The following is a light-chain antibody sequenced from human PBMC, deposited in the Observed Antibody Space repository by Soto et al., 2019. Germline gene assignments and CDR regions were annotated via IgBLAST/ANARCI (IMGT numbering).Light chain of an antibody. J-gene: IGKJ4*01. CDR2: QAS. V-gene: IGKV1-5*03. CDR3: EDYGSSSGLT. Sequence: DIQMTQSPSTLSASVGDRVTITCRASHSISSWLAWYQQKPGKAPKLLIFQASSLKSGVPSRFSGSGSATEYTLTISSLQPDDFATYYCEDYGSSSGLTFGGGTKVEIK. CDR1: HSISSW.